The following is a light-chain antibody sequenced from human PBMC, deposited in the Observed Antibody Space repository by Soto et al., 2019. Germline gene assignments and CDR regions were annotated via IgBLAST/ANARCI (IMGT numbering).Light chain of an antibody. CDR2: VAS. Sequence: EIVMTQSPTTLSLSPGERATLSCRVSRSVSTTLAWYQQTPGQLPSLLIYVASTRASGIPARFSGSGSGTEFTLTIGSLQSEDFAVYYCQQYSSSPSFGQGTRLEIK. CDR1: RSVSTT. J-gene: IGKJ5*01. CDR3: QQYSSSPS. V-gene: IGKV3-15*01.